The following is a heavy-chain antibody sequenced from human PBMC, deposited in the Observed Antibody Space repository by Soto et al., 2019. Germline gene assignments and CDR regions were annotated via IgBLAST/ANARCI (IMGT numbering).Heavy chain of an antibody. D-gene: IGHD3-22*01. J-gene: IGHJ5*02. CDR3: ARCCYYDSSGYYYPNWFDP. CDR1: GGSISSGGYS. CDR2: IYHSGNT. V-gene: IGHV4-30-2*01. Sequence: SETLSLTCAVSGGSISSGGYSWSWVRQPPGKGLEWIGYIYHSGNTYYNPSLKSRVTISVGRSKNQFSLKLSSVTAADTAVYYCARCCYYDSSGYYYPNWFDPWGQGTLVTVSS.